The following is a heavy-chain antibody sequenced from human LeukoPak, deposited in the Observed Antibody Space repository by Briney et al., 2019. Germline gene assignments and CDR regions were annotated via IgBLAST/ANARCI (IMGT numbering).Heavy chain of an antibody. D-gene: IGHD3-9*01. V-gene: IGHV1-8*01. J-gene: IGHJ4*02. CDR2: MNPNSGNT. Sequence: ASVKVSCKASGYTFTSYDINWVRQATGQGLEWMGWMNPNSGNTGYAQKFQGRVTMTRNTSISTAYMELSSLRSEDTAVYYCARGGGYDILTGLPEFVYWGQGTLVTVPS. CDR1: GYTFTSYD. CDR3: ARGGGYDILTGLPEFVY.